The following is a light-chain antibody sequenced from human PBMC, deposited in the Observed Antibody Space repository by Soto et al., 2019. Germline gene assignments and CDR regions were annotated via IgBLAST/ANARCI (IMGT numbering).Light chain of an antibody. J-gene: IGKJ2*02. V-gene: IGKV3-15*01. CDR1: QTVGNS. CDR2: SAS. Sequence: ETVLTQSPDTLSVSPGDRATLSCRASQTVGNSLAWYQQKPGQAPRLLLHSASTRATGVPVRFSGSGFGTEFTLTISSLQSEDSAVYYCQQRSSWPRTFGQGTKVDIK. CDR3: QQRSSWPRT.